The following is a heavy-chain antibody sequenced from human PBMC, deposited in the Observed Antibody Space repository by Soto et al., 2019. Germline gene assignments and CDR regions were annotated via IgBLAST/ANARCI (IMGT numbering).Heavy chain of an antibody. D-gene: IGHD3-10*01. CDR3: AKGVYGSGSAGFDY. CDR2: ISYDGRNK. Sequence: QVQLVESGGGVVQPGRSLRLSCAASGFTFSSYGMHWVRQAPGKGLEWVAVISYDGRNKYYADSVKGRFTISRDNSKNTLYLQMNSLRAEDTAVYYCAKGVYGSGSAGFDYWGQGTLVTVSS. V-gene: IGHV3-30*18. J-gene: IGHJ4*02. CDR1: GFTFSSYG.